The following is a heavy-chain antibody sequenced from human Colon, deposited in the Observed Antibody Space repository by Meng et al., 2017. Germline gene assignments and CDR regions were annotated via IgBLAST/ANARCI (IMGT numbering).Heavy chain of an antibody. CDR3: ARELGGRSAVAEPIDS. CDR1: GYNIRDQG. V-gene: IGHV1-18*01. J-gene: IGHJ4*02. Sequence: SVKVSCKAAGYNIRDQGFIWVRQAPGQGLEWMGWNSGYNGNTNYAQKVQGRATMTADTSTNTGYMELRRLRSDYTAVYYCARELGGRSAVAEPIDSWGQGTLVTVSS. D-gene: IGHD6-19*01. CDR2: NSGYNGNT.